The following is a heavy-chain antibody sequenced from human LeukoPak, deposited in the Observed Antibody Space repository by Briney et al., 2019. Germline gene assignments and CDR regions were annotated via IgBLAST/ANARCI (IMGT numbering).Heavy chain of an antibody. Sequence: PEGSLRLSCAASGFTFSSYGMHWVRQAPGKGLEWMAIIWYEGSNKYYADSVKGRFTISRDNSKNTLYLQMNGLRAEDTAVYYCAKEQEMSAITSSFEYWGQGTLVTVSS. J-gene: IGHJ4*02. V-gene: IGHV3-33*06. CDR2: IWYEGSNK. CDR1: GFTFSSYG. D-gene: IGHD5-24*01. CDR3: AKEQEMSAITSSFEY.